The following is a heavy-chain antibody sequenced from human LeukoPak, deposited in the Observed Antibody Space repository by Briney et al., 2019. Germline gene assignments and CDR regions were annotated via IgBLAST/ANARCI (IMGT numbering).Heavy chain of an antibody. D-gene: IGHD3-16*01. V-gene: IGHV3-74*01. CDR3: ARVRGGN. Sequence: GGSLRLSCAASGFTFSSYSMNWVRQAPGKGLVWISNINEYGTTAYADSVKGRFTISRDNAKNILYLQMNSLRAEDTAVYYCARVRGGNWGRGTLVTVSS. CDR1: GFTFSSYS. J-gene: IGHJ4*02. CDR2: INEYGTT.